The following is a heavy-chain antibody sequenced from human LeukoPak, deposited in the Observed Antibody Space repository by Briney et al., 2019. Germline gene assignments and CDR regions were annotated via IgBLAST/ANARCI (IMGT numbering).Heavy chain of an antibody. CDR1: GYTFTSYG. CDR3: ARGMMYYDFWSGPDY. CDR2: ISAYNGNT. V-gene: IGHV1-18*01. Sequence: ASVKVSCKASGYTFTSYGISWVRQAPGQGLEWMGWISAYNGNTNYAQKLQGRLTMTTDTSTSTAYMELRSLRSDDTAVYYCARGMMYYDFWSGPDYWGQGTLVTVSS. D-gene: IGHD3-3*01. J-gene: IGHJ4*02.